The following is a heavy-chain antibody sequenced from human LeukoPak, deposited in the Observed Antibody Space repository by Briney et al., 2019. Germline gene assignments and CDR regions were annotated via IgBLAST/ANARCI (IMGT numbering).Heavy chain of an antibody. Sequence: SETLSLTCTLSGGSVSSGSYYCSWIRQPPGNGLEWLGYIYYSGSTNYNPSLKSRVTISVDTSKKQFSLKLSSVTAADTAVYYCAREQIVGAQGFFDYWGQGTLVTVSS. CDR1: GGSVSSGSYY. CDR2: IYYSGST. CDR3: AREQIVGAQGFFDY. J-gene: IGHJ4*02. D-gene: IGHD1-26*01. V-gene: IGHV4-61*01.